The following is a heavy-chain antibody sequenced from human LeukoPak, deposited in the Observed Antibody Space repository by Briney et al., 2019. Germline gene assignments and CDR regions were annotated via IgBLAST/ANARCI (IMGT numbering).Heavy chain of an antibody. Sequence: SETQSLTCAVYGGSFSGYYWSWIRQPPGKGLEWIGEINHSGSTNYNPSLKSRVTISVDTSKNQFSLKLSSVTAADTAVYYCARGSPYYYGSGGYGDYWGQGTLVTVSS. CDR1: GGSFSGYY. D-gene: IGHD3-10*01. V-gene: IGHV4-34*01. J-gene: IGHJ4*02. CDR3: ARGSPYYYGSGGYGDY. CDR2: INHSGST.